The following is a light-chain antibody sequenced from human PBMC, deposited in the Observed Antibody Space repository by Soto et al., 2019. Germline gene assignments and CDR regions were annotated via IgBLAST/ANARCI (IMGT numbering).Light chain of an antibody. V-gene: IGKV1-5*03. CDR3: QQSSSYPVT. Sequence: DIQMTQSPSTLSASVGDRVTITCRASQSISSWLAWYQQKPGKAPNLLIYKASNLESGVPSRFSGSGSGTEFTLTISSLQPDDFATYYCQQSSSYPVTFGQGTKLETK. CDR1: QSISSW. CDR2: KAS. J-gene: IGKJ2*01.